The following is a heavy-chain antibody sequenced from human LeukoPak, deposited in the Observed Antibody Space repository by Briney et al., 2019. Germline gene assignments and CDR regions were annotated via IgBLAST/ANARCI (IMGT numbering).Heavy chain of an antibody. CDR3: AKGRVTTFGVVNTNYAHYYYMDV. CDR1: GFTFSGYG. CDR2: IRYDGSNK. J-gene: IGHJ6*03. V-gene: IGHV3-30*02. D-gene: IGHD3-3*01. Sequence: GGSLRLSCAASGFTFSGYGMHWVRQAPGKGLEWVSFIRYDGSNKYYADSMKGRFTISRDNSKNTVNLQMKSLRVEDTAVYYCAKGRVTTFGVVNTNYAHYYYMDVWGKGTTVTVSS.